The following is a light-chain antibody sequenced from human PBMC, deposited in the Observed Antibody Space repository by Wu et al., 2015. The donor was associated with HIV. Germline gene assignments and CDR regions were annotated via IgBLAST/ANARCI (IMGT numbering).Light chain of an antibody. CDR1: QSVSSSY. CDR3: QQFGGSPAWT. J-gene: IGKJ1*01. Sequence: EIVLRQSPGTLSMSPGERATLSCRASQSVSSSYLAWYQQKPGQAPRLLIYGASTRATGIPDRFSGSGSGTDFTLTISRLEPEDFAVYYCQQFGGSPAWTFGQGTKVEIK. CDR2: GAS. V-gene: IGKV3-20*01.